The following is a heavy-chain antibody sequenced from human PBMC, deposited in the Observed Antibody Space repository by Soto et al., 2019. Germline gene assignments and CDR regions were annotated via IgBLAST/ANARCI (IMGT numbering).Heavy chain of an antibody. V-gene: IGHV3-21*01. CDR3: ARDPSSVASGY. D-gene: IGHD6-19*01. CDR2: ISSSSSYI. Sequence: GGSLRLSCAASGFTFSSYSMNWVRQAPGKGLEWVSSISSSSSYIYYADSVKGRFTISRDNAKNSLYLQMNSLRAEDTAVYYCARDPSSVASGYWGQGTLVTVSS. J-gene: IGHJ4*02. CDR1: GFTFSSYS.